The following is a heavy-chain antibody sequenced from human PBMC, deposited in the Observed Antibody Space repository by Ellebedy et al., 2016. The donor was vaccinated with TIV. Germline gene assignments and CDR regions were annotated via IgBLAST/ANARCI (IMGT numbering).Heavy chain of an antibody. CDR2: IRPVFGTT. CDR3: ARNAVDLKYDYAWGRKTNWFDP. J-gene: IGHJ5*02. CDR1: GGTFNSYV. V-gene: IGHV1-69*13. Sequence: AASVKVSCKTSGGTFNSYVISWVRQAPGQGLEWMGEIRPVFGTTNYAQKFQGRVTFAADEPTSTVYMELNTLKSDDTAVYYCARNAVDLKYDYAWGRKTNWFDPWGQGTLVTVSS. D-gene: IGHD3-16*01.